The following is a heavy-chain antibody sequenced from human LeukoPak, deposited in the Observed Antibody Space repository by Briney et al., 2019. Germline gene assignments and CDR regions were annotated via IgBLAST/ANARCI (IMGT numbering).Heavy chain of an antibody. CDR2: ISSSSSTI. CDR1: GFTFSSYS. CDR3: AREARRGTMVRGVTLYYFDY. V-gene: IGHV3-48*04. D-gene: IGHD3-10*01. J-gene: IGHJ4*02. Sequence: GGSLRLSCAASGFTFSSYSMNWVRQAPGKGLEWVSYISSSSSTIYYADSVKGRFTISRDNAKHSLYLQMNSLRAEDTAVYYCAREARRGTMVRGVTLYYFDYWGQGTLVTVSS.